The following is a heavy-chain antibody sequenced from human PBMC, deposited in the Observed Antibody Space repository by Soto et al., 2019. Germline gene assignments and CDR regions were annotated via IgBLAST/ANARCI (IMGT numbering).Heavy chain of an antibody. J-gene: IGHJ4*02. D-gene: IGHD5-12*01. CDR2: IYPGDSDT. CDR1: GYSFTTHW. Sequence: EVQLVQSGAEVKKPGESLKIPCKGSGYSFTTHWIGWVRQMPGKGLEWMGIIYPGDSDTKYSPSFQGQVTISADKSIGTADVQWISPKASDTAMYYCARGGDRGGYDGRVFDYWGQGTRVTVSS. V-gene: IGHV5-51*01. CDR3: ARGGDRGGYDGRVFDY.